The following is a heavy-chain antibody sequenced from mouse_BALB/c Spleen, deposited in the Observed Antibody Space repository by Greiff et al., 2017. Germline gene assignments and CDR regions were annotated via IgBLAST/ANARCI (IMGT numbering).Heavy chain of an antibody. CDR3: ARVITTARYYAMDY. CDR1: GFSLTSYG. CDR2: IWAGGST. V-gene: IGHV2-9*02. D-gene: IGHD1-2*01. J-gene: IGHJ4*01. Sequence: VQLQESGPGLVAPSQSLSITCTVSGFSLTSYGVHWVRQPPGKGLEWLGVIWAGGSTNYNSALMSRLSISKDNSKSQVFLKMNSLQTDDTAMYYCARVITTARYYAMDYWGQGTSVTVSS.